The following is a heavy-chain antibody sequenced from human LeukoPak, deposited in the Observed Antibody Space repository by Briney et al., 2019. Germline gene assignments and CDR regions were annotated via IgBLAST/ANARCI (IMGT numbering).Heavy chain of an antibody. CDR3: ARVSYYGSGSYYTDDY. CDR2: ISWNSGSI. D-gene: IGHD3-10*01. CDR1: GFTFDDYA. V-gene: IGHV3-9*01. Sequence: PGRSLRLSCAASGFTFDDYAMHWVRQAPGKGLEWVSGISWNSGSIAYADSVQGRFTISRDNSKNTLYLQMNSLRAEDTAVYYCARVSYYGSGSYYTDDYWGQGTLVTVSS. J-gene: IGHJ4*02.